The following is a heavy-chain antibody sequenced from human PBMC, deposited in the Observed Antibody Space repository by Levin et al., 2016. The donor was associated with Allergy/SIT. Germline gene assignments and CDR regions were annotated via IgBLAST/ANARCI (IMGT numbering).Heavy chain of an antibody. CDR2: IYYSGST. CDR1: GGSISSYY. D-gene: IGHD3-10*01. Sequence: GSLRLSCTVSGGSISSYYWSWIRQPPGKGLEWIGYIYYSGSTNYNPSLKSRVTISVDTSKNQFSLKLSSVTAADTAVYYCARAMVRGVLGGYYYYGMDVWGQGTTVTVSS. J-gene: IGHJ6*02. V-gene: IGHV4-59*13. CDR3: ARAMVRGVLGGYYYYGMDV.